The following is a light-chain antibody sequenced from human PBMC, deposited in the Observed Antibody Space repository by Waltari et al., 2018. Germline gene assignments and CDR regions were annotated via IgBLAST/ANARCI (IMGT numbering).Light chain of an antibody. V-gene: IGKV3-20*01. CDR2: GAS. Sequence: VLTQSPGTLSLSPGERATLSCRASQSLTKRYLAWYQQKPGQAPRLLIYGASSRAAGIPDRFSGSGSGTDFTLTISRLEPEDFAVYYCQQYGSSVLYTFGQGTKLKIK. CDR3: QQYGSSVLYT. J-gene: IGKJ2*01. CDR1: QSLTKRY.